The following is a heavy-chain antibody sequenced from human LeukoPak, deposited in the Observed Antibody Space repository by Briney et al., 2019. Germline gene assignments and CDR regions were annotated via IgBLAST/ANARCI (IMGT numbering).Heavy chain of an antibody. Sequence: PGGSLRLSCAASGFTVSRNYMSWVRQAPGKGLEWVSVIYSGGRTYYADSVKGRFTISRDNSKNSLYLQMNSLRAEDTALYYCAKDLGGGHRKPYYYYMDVWGKGTTVTVSS. V-gene: IGHV3-53*05. CDR1: GFTVSRNY. J-gene: IGHJ6*03. CDR2: IYSGGRT. D-gene: IGHD3-16*01. CDR3: AKDLGGGHRKPYYYYMDV.